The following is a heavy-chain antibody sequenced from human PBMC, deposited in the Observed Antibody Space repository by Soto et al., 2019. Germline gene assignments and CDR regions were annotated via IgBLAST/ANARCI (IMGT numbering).Heavy chain of an antibody. J-gene: IGHJ6*02. D-gene: IGHD2-2*01. CDR2: ISYDGSNK. Sequence: QVQLVESGGGVVQPRRSLRLSCAASGFTFSSYGMHWVRQAPGKGLEWVAVISYDGSNKYYADSVKGRFTISRDNSKNTLYLQMNSLRAEDTAVYYCAKDRSAVVPTGDYYYYYGMDVWGQGTTVTVSS. CDR3: AKDRSAVVPTGDYYYYYGMDV. V-gene: IGHV3-30*18. CDR1: GFTFSSYG.